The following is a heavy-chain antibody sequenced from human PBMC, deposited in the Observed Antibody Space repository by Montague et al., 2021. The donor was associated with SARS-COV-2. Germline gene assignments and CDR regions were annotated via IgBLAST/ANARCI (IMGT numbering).Heavy chain of an antibody. D-gene: IGHD3-22*01. CDR3: VRGRFYYDSGGLGS. J-gene: IGHJ5*01. CDR1: GGSTNNYY. Sequence: ETLSLTCTVSGGSTNNYYWSWIRQPAGKGLEWIGRIHASGISTYNPSLETRVTMSVDTSKNQFSLKLSSVTAADTAVYYCVRGRFYYDSGGLGSWGQGTLVTVSS. CDR2: IHASGIS. V-gene: IGHV4-4*07.